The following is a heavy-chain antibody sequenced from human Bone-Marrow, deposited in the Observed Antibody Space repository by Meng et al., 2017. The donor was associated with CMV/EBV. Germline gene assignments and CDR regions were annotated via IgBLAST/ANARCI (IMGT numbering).Heavy chain of an antibody. V-gene: IGHV4-38-2*01. CDR3: VRHIIVVPARGYGVDV. D-gene: IGHD2-2*01. CDR2: INDSGIT. Sequence: SETLSLTCRVSGHSLTSDYFWGWVRQPPGKGLEWIGINDSGITYYNPSLKSRVAISVDTSGTQFSLTLTSVTAADTAVYYCVRHIIVVPARGYGVDVWGQGTTVTVSS. CDR1: GHSLTSDYF. J-gene: IGHJ6*02.